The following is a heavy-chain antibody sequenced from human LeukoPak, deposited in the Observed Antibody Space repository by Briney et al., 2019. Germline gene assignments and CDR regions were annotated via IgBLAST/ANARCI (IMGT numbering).Heavy chain of an antibody. J-gene: IGHJ4*02. Sequence: GGSLRLSCAASGFTFRSHWMHWVRQAPGKGLVWVSRVKSDGSTTTYADSVKGRFTISRDNAKNMLYLRMNSLRGEDTGVYYCARDAAGLDYWGQGTLVTVSS. CDR2: VKSDGSTT. V-gene: IGHV3-74*01. CDR1: GFTFRSHW. CDR3: ARDAAGLDY. D-gene: IGHD1-14*01.